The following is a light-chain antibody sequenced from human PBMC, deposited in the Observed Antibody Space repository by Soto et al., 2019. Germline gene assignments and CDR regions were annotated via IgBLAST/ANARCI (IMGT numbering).Light chain of an antibody. CDR2: DAS. CDR1: QSVGSY. V-gene: IGKV3-11*01. J-gene: IGKJ4*01. CDR3: QQRSNWLT. Sequence: IVLTQSPATLTLSPGERATLSCRASQSVGSYLAWYQQKHGQAPRLLIYDASNRATGIPARFSGSGSGTDFTLTISSLEPEDFAVYFCQQRSNWLTFGGGTKVEIK.